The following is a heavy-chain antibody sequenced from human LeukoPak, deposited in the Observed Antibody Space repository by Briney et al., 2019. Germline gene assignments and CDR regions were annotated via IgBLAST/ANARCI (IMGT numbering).Heavy chain of an antibody. Sequence: SETLSLTCTVSLDSTTSNFWSWVRQPPGKGLEWIGSIYYSGSTYYNPSLKSRVTISVDTSKNQFSLKLSSVTAADTAVYYCASHPGDIVVVVAEWGQGTLVTVSS. D-gene: IGHD2-15*01. CDR1: LDSTTSNF. CDR2: IYYSGST. V-gene: IGHV4-39*01. J-gene: IGHJ4*02. CDR3: ASHPGDIVVVVAE.